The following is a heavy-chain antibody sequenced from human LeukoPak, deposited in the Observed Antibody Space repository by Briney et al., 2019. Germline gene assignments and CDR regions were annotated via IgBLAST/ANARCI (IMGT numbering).Heavy chain of an antibody. D-gene: IGHD6-19*01. V-gene: IGHV7-4-1*02. CDR2: INTNTGNP. CDR1: GYTFTSYA. CDR3: ARDSGSWGEYSSGWYVGSQAGY. J-gene: IGHJ4*02. Sequence: GASVKVSCKASGYTFTSYAMNWVRQAPGQGLEWMGWINTNTGNPTYAQGFTGRFVFSLDTSVSTAYLQISSLKAEDTAVYYCARDSGSWGEYSSGWYVGSQAGYWGQGTLVTVSS.